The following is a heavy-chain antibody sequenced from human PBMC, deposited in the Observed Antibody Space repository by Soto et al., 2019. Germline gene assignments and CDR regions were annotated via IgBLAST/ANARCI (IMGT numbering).Heavy chain of an antibody. CDR1: GFTFSRVS. CDR2: ISSGSSDT. J-gene: IGHJ4*02. CDR3: ARVAY. Sequence: GESLKISCEASGFTFSRVSMNWVRQFPGKGLEWVASISSGSSDTWYADSVKGRFIISRDNAQNSLFLQMNTLRPEDTAMYYCARVAYWGPGTQVTVSA. V-gene: IGHV3-21*01.